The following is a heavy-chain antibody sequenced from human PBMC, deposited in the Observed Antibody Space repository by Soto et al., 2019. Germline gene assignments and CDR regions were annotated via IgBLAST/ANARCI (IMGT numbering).Heavy chain of an antibody. CDR1: GGSISSSNW. D-gene: IGHD3-3*01. CDR3: AIRIGYYDFWSGYYKGYYYGMAV. Sequence: PSETLSLTCAVSGGSISSSNWWSWVRQPPGKGLEWIGEIYHSGSTNYNPSLKSRVTISVDKSKNQFSLKLSSVTAADTAVYYCAIRIGYYDFWSGYYKGYYYGMAVSRQRLTLSVS. J-gene: IGHJ6*02. V-gene: IGHV4-4*02. CDR2: IYHSGST.